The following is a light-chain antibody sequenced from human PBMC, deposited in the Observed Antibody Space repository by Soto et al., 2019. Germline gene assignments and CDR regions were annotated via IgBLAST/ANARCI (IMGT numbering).Light chain of an antibody. CDR2: ATS. J-gene: IGKJ4*01. V-gene: IGKV1-12*01. CDR3: QQAHSFPLT. CDR1: QRVDIW. Sequence: DIQMTQSPSFVSASVGDRVNITCRASQRVDIWLAWYQQKPGRAPSLLIYATSSLQSGVPSRFSGSGSATDFTLTISSLQPEDFATYYCQQAHSFPLTFGGGTKVDIK.